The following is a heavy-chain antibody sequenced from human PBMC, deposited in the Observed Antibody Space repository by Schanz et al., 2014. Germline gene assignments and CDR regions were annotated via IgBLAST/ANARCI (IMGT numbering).Heavy chain of an antibody. V-gene: IGHV4-28*07. D-gene: IGHD2-8*01. CDR1: GYSINTSDW. CDR3: ASKGLTTDAFDI. CDR2: IYYSGST. J-gene: IGHJ3*02. Sequence: QVQLQESGPGLVKPSDTLSLTCAVSGYSINTSDWWGWIRQPPGKGLEWIGYIYYSGSTYYNPSLKSRVTMSVDPSKNQFSLRLRSVTAVDTAVYYCASKGLTTDAFDIWGQGTMVTVSS.